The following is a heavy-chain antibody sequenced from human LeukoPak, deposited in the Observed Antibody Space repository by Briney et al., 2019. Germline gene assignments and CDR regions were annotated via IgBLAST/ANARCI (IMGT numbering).Heavy chain of an antibody. J-gene: IGHJ4*02. CDR2: IYYSGST. CDR3: ASLNYYGSWSLDY. CDR1: GGSISRYY. V-gene: IGHV4-59*01. D-gene: IGHD3-10*01. Sequence: PSETLSLTCTVSGGSISRYYWSWIRQPPGKGLEWIGYIYYSGSTNYNPSLKSRVTISVDTSKNQFSLKLSSVTAADTAVYYCASLNYYGSWSLDYWGQGTLVTVSS.